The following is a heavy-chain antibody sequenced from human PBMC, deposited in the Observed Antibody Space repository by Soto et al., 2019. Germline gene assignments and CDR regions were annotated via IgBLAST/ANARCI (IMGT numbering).Heavy chain of an antibody. CDR3: ARVSGYYLPDY. D-gene: IGHD5-12*01. V-gene: IGHV1-3*01. J-gene: IGHJ4*02. CDR1: GYTFTNNA. CDR2: LNAGNGNR. Sequence: ASVKVSCKASGYTFTNNAIHWVRQAPGQRLEWMGWLNAGNGNRKYSQKFQGRVIITRDTSASTAYMELSSLRSEDTAVYYCARVSGYYLPDYWGQGTLVTVSS.